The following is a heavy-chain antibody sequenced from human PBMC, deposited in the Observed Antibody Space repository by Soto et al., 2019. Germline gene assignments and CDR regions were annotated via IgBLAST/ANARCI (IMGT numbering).Heavy chain of an antibody. CDR2: ITPVFGTA. Sequence: QVQLVQSGAEVKKPGSSVKVSCKASADTFNSYSLSWLRQAPGQRLEWMGGITPVFGTADYAQSFEDRLTITADDSTRTVYMELSSRRSDDTAVYYCARSLEGTTVTNWFDPWGQGALVTVSS. CDR3: ARSLEGTTVTNWFDP. J-gene: IGHJ5*02. D-gene: IGHD4-17*01. V-gene: IGHV1-69*01. CDR1: ADTFNSYS.